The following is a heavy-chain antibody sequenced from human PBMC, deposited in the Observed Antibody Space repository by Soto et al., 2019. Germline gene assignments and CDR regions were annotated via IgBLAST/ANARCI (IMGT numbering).Heavy chain of an antibody. Sequence: QEQLVQSGAEVKKPGAPVKVSCKASGYTFTNYNINWVRQATGQGSEWMGWMNPKTGNTGYAEKFQGRVTMTRNSSINTAFMELSGLRSEDTAVYYCAREAASDPSFYYPYMDVWGKGTTVTVSS. J-gene: IGHJ6*03. V-gene: IGHV1-8*01. D-gene: IGHD3-10*01. CDR1: GYTFTNYN. CDR3: AREAASDPSFYYPYMDV. CDR2: MNPKTGNT.